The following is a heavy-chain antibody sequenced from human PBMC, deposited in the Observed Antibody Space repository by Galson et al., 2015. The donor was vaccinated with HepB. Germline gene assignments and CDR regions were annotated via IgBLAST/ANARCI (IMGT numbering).Heavy chain of an antibody. CDR1: KVSIDSSW. V-gene: IGHV3-7*03. CDR3: AKDAVDSGGSYAGFDP. D-gene: IGHD3-22*01. CDR2: MNQDGGQR. J-gene: IGHJ5*02. Sequence: SLRLSCAASKVSIDSSWMSWVRQAPGKGLEWVARMNQDGGQRYYLESVRGRFTISRDNAKNSVYLQMNTLRAEDTAVYYCAKDAVDSGGSYAGFDPWSQGTLVTVSS.